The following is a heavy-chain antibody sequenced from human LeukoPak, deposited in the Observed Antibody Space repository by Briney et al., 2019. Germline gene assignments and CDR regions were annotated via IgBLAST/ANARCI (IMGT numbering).Heavy chain of an antibody. CDR3: ARFKVAAPFYYLDY. Sequence: SETLSLTCTVSGGSISSSSYYWGWIRQPPGKGLEWIGSIYYSGSTYYNPSLKSRVTISVDTSKNQFSLKLSSVTAADTAVYYCARFKVAAPFYYLDYWGQGTLVTVSS. D-gene: IGHD2-15*01. J-gene: IGHJ4*02. CDR2: IYYSGST. CDR1: GGSISSSSYY. V-gene: IGHV4-39*01.